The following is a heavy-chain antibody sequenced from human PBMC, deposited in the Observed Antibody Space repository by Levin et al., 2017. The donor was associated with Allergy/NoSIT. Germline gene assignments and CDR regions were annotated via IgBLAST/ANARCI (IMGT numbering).Heavy chain of an antibody. D-gene: IGHD3-22*01. CDR3: ARGLSGRGGVTMMY. Sequence: GASVKVSCKASGYTFTSYDINWVRQATGQGLEWMGWMNPNSGNTGYAQKFQGRVTMTRNTSISTAYMELSSLRSEDTAVYYCARGLSGRGGVTMMYWGQGTLVTVSS. CDR1: GYTFTSYD. J-gene: IGHJ4*02. V-gene: IGHV1-8*01. CDR2: MNPNSGNT.